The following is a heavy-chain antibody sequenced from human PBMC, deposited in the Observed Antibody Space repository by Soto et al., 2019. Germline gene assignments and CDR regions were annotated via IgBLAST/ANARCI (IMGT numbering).Heavy chain of an antibody. V-gene: IGHV3-72*01. Sequence: EVQLVESGGGLVQPGGSLRLSCAAAGFTFSDRYMDWVRQAPGKGLEWVGRIGNKANSFTTQYAASVKGRFTISRDDSKNSLYLQMNSLKTEDTAVYFCTRGGATFDLWGRGTLVTVSS. CDR1: GFTFSDRY. D-gene: IGHD1-26*01. J-gene: IGHJ2*01. CDR3: TRGGATFDL. CDR2: IGNKANSFTT.